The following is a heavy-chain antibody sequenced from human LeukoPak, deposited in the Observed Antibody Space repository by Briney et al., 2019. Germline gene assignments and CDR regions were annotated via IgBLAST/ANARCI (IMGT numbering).Heavy chain of an antibody. Sequence: SETLSLTCTVSGGSISSYYWSWIRQPPGKGLEWIGSIHYSGSTNYNPSLKSRVTVSVDTSKNQFSLKLSSVTAADTAVYYCARQPIVGATTWGQGTLVTVSS. V-gene: IGHV4-59*08. CDR3: ARQPIVGATT. J-gene: IGHJ5*02. CDR2: IHYSGST. CDR1: GGSISSYY. D-gene: IGHD1-26*01.